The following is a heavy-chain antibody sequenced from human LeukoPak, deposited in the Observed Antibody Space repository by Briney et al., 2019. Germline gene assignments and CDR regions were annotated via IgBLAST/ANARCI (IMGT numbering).Heavy chain of an antibody. J-gene: IGHJ3*02. Sequence: SETLSLTCTVSGGSISSGDYYWSWIRQPPGKGLEWIGYIYYSGSTYYNPSLKSRVTISVDTSKNQFSLKLSSVTAADTAVYYCARGLKTRDAFDIWGQGTMVTVSS. V-gene: IGHV4-30-4*08. CDR2: IYYSGST. CDR1: GGSISSGDYY. CDR3: ARGLKTRDAFDI.